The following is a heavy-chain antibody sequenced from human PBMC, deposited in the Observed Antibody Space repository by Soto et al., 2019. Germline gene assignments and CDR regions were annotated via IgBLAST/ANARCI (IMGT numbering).Heavy chain of an antibody. CDR2: IYYSGST. V-gene: IGHV4-39*01. CDR3: ARQEYDFWSGFDY. Sequence: PSETLSLTCTVSGGSISSSSYYWGWIRQPPGKGLEWIGSIYYSGSTYYNPSLKSRVTISVDTSKNQFSLKLSSVTAADTAVYYCARQEYDFWSGFDYWGQGTLVTVSS. J-gene: IGHJ4*02. D-gene: IGHD3-3*01. CDR1: GGSISSSSYY.